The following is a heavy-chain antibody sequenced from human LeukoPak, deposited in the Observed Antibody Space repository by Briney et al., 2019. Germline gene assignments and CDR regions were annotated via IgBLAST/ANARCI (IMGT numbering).Heavy chain of an antibody. V-gene: IGHV1-18*04. Sequence: ASVKVSCKASGYTFTGYYMHWVRQAPGQGLEWMGWISAYNGNTNYAQKLQGRVTMTTDTSTSTAYMELRSLRSDDTAVYYCARPASSSPFHYMDVWGKGTTVTISS. CDR3: ARPASSSPFHYMDV. CDR1: GYTFTGYY. D-gene: IGHD6-13*01. CDR2: ISAYNGNT. J-gene: IGHJ6*03.